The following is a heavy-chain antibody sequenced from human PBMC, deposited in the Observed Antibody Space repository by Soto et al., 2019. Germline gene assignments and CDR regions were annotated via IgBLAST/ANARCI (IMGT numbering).Heavy chain of an antibody. Sequence: QVQLVQSGAEVKKSGSSVKVSCKASGGTFSSYAISWVRQAPGQGLEWMGGIIPIFGTANYAQKFQGRVTITADKSTSTAYMELSSLRSEDTAVYYCAREPAYSSGWSVFDYWGQGTLVTVSS. J-gene: IGHJ4*02. CDR3: AREPAYSSGWSVFDY. D-gene: IGHD6-19*01. CDR1: GGTFSSYA. CDR2: IIPIFGTA. V-gene: IGHV1-69*06.